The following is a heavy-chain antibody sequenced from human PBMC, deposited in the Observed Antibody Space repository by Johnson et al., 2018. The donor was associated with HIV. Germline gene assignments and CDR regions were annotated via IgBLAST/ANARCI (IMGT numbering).Heavy chain of an antibody. Sequence: QVQLVESGGGVVQPGGSLRLSCTASGFTFSSFGMHWVRQAPGKGLEWVAFIRYDGSTSYADSVKGRFTLSRDNSKNTLYLQMNSLKADDTAIYYCAKDEEGYSSAWSAGTAFDIWGQGTMVTVSS. V-gene: IGHV3-30*02. D-gene: IGHD6-13*01. J-gene: IGHJ3*02. CDR1: GFTFSSFG. CDR3: AKDEEGYSSAWSAGTAFDI. CDR2: IRYDGST.